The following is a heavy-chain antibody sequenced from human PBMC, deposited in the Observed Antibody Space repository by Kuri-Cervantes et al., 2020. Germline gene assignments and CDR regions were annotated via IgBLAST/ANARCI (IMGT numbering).Heavy chain of an antibody. CDR2: IYYSGST. CDR3: ARLGMAGYFDY. Sequence: GSLRLSCTVSGGSISSSSYYWGWIRQPPGKGLEWIGSIYYSGSTYYNPSLKSRVTISVDTYKNQFSLKLSSVTAADTAVYYCARLGMAGYFDYWGQGTLVTVSS. J-gene: IGHJ4*02. CDR1: GGSISSSSYY. V-gene: IGHV4-39*01. D-gene: IGHD6-19*01.